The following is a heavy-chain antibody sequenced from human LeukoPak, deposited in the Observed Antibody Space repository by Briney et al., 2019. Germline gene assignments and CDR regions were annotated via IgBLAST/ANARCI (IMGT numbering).Heavy chain of an antibody. D-gene: IGHD6-19*01. J-gene: IGHJ3*02. CDR2: IYHSGST. Sequence: SETLSLTCAVSGGSISSSNWWSWVRQPPGKGLEWIGEIYHSGSTNYNPSLKSRVTISVDKSKNQFSLKLSSVTAADTAVYYCARARYSSGWYARSHAFDIWGQGTMVTVSS. V-gene: IGHV4-4*02. CDR1: GGSISSSNW. CDR3: ARARYSSGWYARSHAFDI.